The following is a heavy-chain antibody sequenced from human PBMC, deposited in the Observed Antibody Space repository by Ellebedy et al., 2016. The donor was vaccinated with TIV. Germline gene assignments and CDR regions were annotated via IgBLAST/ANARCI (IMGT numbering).Heavy chain of an antibody. V-gene: IGHV3-33*01. CDR2: IWYDGSNK. Sequence: GGSLRLSXAASGFTFSSYGMHWVRQAPGKGLEWVAVIWYDGSNKYYADSVKGRFTISRDNSKNTLYLQMNSLRAEDTAVYYCARDSGWSPADYWGQGTLVTVSS. D-gene: IGHD6-19*01. J-gene: IGHJ4*02. CDR1: GFTFSSYG. CDR3: ARDSGWSPADY.